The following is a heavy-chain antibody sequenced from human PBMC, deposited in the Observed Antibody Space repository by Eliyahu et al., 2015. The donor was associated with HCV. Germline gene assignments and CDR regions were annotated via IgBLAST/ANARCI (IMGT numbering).Heavy chain of an antibody. CDR2: INHSGST. Sequence: QVQLQQWGAGLLKPSETLSLTCAVYGGSFSGYYWSWIRQPPGKGLEWIGEINHSGSTNYNPSLKSRVTISVDTSKNQFSLKLSSVTAADTAVYYCASLSKTPSLDYGDYARGYYYGMDVWGQGTTVTVSS. CDR1: GGSFSGYY. V-gene: IGHV4-34*01. D-gene: IGHD4-17*01. CDR3: ASLSKTPSLDYGDYARGYYYGMDV. J-gene: IGHJ6*02.